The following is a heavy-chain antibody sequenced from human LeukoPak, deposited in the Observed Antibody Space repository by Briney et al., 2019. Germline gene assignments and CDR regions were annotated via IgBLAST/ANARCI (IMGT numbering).Heavy chain of an antibody. CDR1: GGTFSSYA. J-gene: IGHJ6*04. V-gene: IGHV1-69*06. CDR2: IIPIFGTA. CDR3: ARDGTGRGRYYYYGMDV. Sequence: SVKVSCKASGGTFSSYAIRWVRQAPGQGLEWMGGIIPIFGTANYAQKFQGRVTITADKSTSTAFMELSSLRSEDTAVYYCARDGTGRGRYYYYGMDVWGKGTTVTVSS. D-gene: IGHD3-10*01.